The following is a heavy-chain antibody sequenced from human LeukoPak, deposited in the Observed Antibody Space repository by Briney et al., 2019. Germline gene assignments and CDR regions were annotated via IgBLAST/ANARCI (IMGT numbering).Heavy chain of an antibody. D-gene: IGHD5-18*01. J-gene: IGHJ4*02. V-gene: IGHV3-9*01. CDR2: ISWNSGSI. Sequence: GGSLRLSCAASGFTFDDYAMHWVRQAPGKGLEWVSGISWNSGSIGYADSVKGRFTISRDNAKNSLYLQMNSLRAEDTALYYCAKASSYGFVGMYYFDYWGQGTLVTVSS. CDR3: AKASSYGFVGMYYFDY. CDR1: GFTFDDYA.